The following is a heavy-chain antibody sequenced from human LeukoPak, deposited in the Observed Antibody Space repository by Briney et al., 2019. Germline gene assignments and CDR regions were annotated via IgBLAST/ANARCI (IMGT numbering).Heavy chain of an antibody. CDR1: GCSISSCSYY. D-gene: IGHD3-10*01. V-gene: IGHV4-39*07. CDR3: ARGGYYYVSGSYFDY. CDR2: IYYSGST. Sequence: SETLSLTCTVSGCSISSCSYYWGWLRQPPGKGREWIGSIYYSGSTYYNPSLKSRVTISVDTSKNQFSLKLSSVTAADTAVYYCARGGYYYVSGSYFDYWGQGTLVTVSS. J-gene: IGHJ4*02.